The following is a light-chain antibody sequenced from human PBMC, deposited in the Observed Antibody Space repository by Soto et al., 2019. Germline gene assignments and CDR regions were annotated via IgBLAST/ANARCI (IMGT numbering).Light chain of an antibody. CDR1: QSISSW. V-gene: IGKV1-5*03. CDR2: KAS. CDR3: QQYDNLPIT. Sequence: DVQLTQTPSFLSASVGDRVTITCRASQSISSWLAWYQQKPGKAPKLLIYKASSLESGVPSRFSGSGSGTEFTLTISSLQPEDIATYYCQQYDNLPITFGQGTRLEIK. J-gene: IGKJ5*01.